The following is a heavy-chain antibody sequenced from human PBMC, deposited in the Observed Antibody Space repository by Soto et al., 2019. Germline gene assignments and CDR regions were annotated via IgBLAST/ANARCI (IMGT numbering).Heavy chain of an antibody. CDR2: ISSSSSYI. V-gene: IGHV3-21*01. J-gene: IGHJ6*02. CDR1: GFTFSSYS. CDR3: ARADTHGSGSYYSGVYYYYGMDV. D-gene: IGHD3-10*01. Sequence: GWSLRLSCAASGFTFSSYSMNWVRQAPGKGLEWVSSISSSSSYIYYADSVKGRFTISRDNAKNSLYLQMNSLRAEDTAVYYCARADTHGSGSYYSGVYYYYGMDVWGQGTTVTV.